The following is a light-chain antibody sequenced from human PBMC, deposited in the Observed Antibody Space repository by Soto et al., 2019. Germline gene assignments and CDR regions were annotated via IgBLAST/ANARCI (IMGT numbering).Light chain of an antibody. CDR1: QSVSSSY. CDR3: QQYGSSPST. V-gene: IGKV3-20*01. CDR2: GAS. Sequence: DMVMTQSPATLSVSPGERATLSCRASQSVSSSYLAWYQQKPGQAPRLLIYGASSRATGIPDRFSGSGSGTDFTLTISRLEPEDFAVYYCQQYGSSPSTFGQGTKVDIK. J-gene: IGKJ1*01.